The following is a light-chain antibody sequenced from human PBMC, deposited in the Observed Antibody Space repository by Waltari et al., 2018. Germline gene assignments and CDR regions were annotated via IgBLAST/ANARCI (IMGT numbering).Light chain of an antibody. CDR1: QSVGRS. CDR2: DAT. Sequence: ELVFTQSPGTLSLSPGERAPLSCRASQSVGRSLVWYQQKHGQAPRPLIYDATTRATGTPDRVSGGGSGTDFSLTISRLEPEDFAVYYCQMYVRLPVTFGQGTKVEI. CDR3: QMYVRLPVT. V-gene: IGKV3-20*01. J-gene: IGKJ1*01.